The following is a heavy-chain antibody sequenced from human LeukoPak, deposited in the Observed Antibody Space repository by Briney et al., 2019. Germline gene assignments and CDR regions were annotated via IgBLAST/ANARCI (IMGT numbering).Heavy chain of an antibody. Sequence: ASVKVSCKASGGTFSSYAISWVRQAPGQGLEWMGRIIPIFGTANYAQKFQGRVTITTDESTGTAYVELSSLRSEDTAVYYCAIAFGAAGTDYWGQGTLVTVSS. D-gene: IGHD6-13*01. CDR2: IIPIFGTA. J-gene: IGHJ4*02. CDR3: AIAFGAAGTDY. CDR1: GGTFSSYA. V-gene: IGHV1-69*05.